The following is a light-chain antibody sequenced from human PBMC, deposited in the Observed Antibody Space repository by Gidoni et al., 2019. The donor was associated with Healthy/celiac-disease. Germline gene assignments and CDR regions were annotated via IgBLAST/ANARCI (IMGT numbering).Light chain of an antibody. V-gene: IGKV1-12*01. Sequence: DIQMTQSPSSVSASVGDTVTITCRASLGISRWLAWYQQKPGKVPKLLIYSASSLLSGVPSRFSGSGSGTDFTLTISSLQPEDFATYYCQQANSFPLTFGGGTKVEIK. CDR1: LGISRW. CDR3: QQANSFPLT. J-gene: IGKJ4*01. CDR2: SAS.